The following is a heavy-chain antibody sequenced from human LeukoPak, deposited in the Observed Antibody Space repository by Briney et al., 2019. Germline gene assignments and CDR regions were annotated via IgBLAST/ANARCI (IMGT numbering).Heavy chain of an antibody. V-gene: IGHV2-5*08. CDR2: IYWNDDK. D-gene: IGHD3-22*01. Sequence: LRLSCAASGFTFSSYEMNWVRQAPGKGLEWLALIYWNDDKRYSPSLKSRLTITKDTSKNQVVLTMTNMDPVDTATYYCAHVFPRIVVDSRWEFDYWGQGTLVTVSS. CDR1: GFTFSSYEMN. CDR3: AHVFPRIVVDSRWEFDY. J-gene: IGHJ4*02.